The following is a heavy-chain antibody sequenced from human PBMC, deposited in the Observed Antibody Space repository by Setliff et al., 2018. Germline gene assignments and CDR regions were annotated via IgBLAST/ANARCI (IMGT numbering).Heavy chain of an antibody. J-gene: IGHJ5*02. CDR3: ARAHTWSLPNDNSGYPGWFDP. CDR2: IHHSGKA. D-gene: IGHD3-22*01. CDR1: GGSISSGGYY. Sequence: TLSLTCTVSGGSISSGGYYWSWIRQHPGKGLEWIVNIHHSGKAYYNPSLKSRVTMSVDTSKNHVSLKLSSVTAADTAVYYCARAHTWSLPNDNSGYPGWFDPWGQGTLVTVSS. V-gene: IGHV4-31*03.